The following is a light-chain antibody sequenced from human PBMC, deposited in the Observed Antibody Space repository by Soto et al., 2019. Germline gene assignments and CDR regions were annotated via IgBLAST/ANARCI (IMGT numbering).Light chain of an antibody. CDR1: NNDVGGYNL. V-gene: IGLV2-23*02. CDR2: EAS. Sequence: QSALTQPASVSGSPGQSITISCTGTNNDVGGYNLVSWYQQHPGKAPKLIIYEASKRPSGVSDRFSGSRSGSTASLIISALQPEDEADYSCCSFAGGATFVFGGGTQLTVL. CDR3: CSFAGGATFV. J-gene: IGLJ2*01.